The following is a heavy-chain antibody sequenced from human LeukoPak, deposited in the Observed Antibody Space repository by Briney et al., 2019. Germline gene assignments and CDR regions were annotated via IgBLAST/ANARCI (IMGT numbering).Heavy chain of an antibody. V-gene: IGHV4-4*09. J-gene: IGHJ4*02. CDR2: IYTSGST. Sequence: PSETLSLTCTVSGGFISNYYWSWIRQPPGKGLEWIGYIYTSGSTNYNPSLKSRVTISVDTSKNQFSLKLTSVTAADTAVYYCARGGGYGSSPLKWGQGMPVTVSS. CDR3: ARGGGYGSSPLK. CDR1: GGFISNYY. D-gene: IGHD6-6*01.